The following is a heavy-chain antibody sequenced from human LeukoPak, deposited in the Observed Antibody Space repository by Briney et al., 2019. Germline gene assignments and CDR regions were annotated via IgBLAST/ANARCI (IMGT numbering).Heavy chain of an antibody. CDR1: GYTFTGYY. J-gene: IGHJ4*02. CDR2: INPNSGGT. D-gene: IGHD6-13*01. V-gene: IGHV1-2*02. Sequence: PGTSVKVSCKASGYTFTGYYMRWVRQAPGQGLEWMGWINPNSGGTNYAQKFQGRVTMTRDTSISTAYMELSRLRSDDTAVYYCAREQREGSSSWPPTTDYWGQGTLVTVSS. CDR3: AREQREGSSSWPPTTDY.